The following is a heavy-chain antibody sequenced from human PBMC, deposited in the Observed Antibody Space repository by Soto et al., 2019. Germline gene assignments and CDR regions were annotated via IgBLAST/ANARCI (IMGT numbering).Heavy chain of an antibody. D-gene: IGHD6-6*01. J-gene: IGHJ6*02. CDR3: ARVNHRLDSSSVGVGYYYYGMDV. CDR1: GGTFSSYA. Sequence: QVQLVQSGAEVKKPGSSVKVSCKASGGTFSSYAISWVRQAPGQGLEWMGGIIPIFGTANYAQKFQGRVTITADESTSTAYMELSSLRSEDTAVYYCARVNHRLDSSSVGVGYYYYGMDVWGQGTTVTVSS. V-gene: IGHV1-69*01. CDR2: IIPIFGTA.